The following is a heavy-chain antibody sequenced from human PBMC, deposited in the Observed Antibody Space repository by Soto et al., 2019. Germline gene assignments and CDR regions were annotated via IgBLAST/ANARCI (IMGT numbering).Heavy chain of an antibody. CDR3: AKDRKGSYCGGGTCYSFDY. V-gene: IGHV3-23*01. D-gene: IGHD2-15*01. J-gene: IGHJ4*02. Sequence: EVQLLESGGGLVQPGGSLRLSCAASGFTLGTYVMTWVRQAPGKGLEWVSAISGSGGSTNYADPVKGRFTISRDNTKKPLYLQMNSLRIEDTAVYYCAKDRKGSYCGGGTCYSFDYWGQGTLVTVPS. CDR1: GFTLGTYV. CDR2: ISGSGGST.